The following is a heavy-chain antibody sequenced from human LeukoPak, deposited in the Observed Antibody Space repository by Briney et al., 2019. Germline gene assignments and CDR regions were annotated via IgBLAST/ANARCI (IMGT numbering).Heavy chain of an antibody. V-gene: IGHV4-59*01. CDR3: ARDMPIDS. Sequence: SETLSLTCTVSGGXISTYYCSWIRQPPGKGLEWIGYVYYSGNTNYNASLKSRVTISVDTSKNQFSLKLSSVTAADTAVYYCARDMPIDSWGQGILVTVSS. CDR2: VYYSGNT. CDR1: GGXISTYY. J-gene: IGHJ4*02. D-gene: IGHD2-2*01.